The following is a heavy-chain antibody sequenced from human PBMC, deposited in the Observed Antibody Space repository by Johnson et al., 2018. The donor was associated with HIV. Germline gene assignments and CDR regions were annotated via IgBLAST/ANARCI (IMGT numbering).Heavy chain of an antibody. CDR1: GFTFNRYA. CDR2: ISGSGGST. J-gene: IGHJ3*02. Sequence: VQLVESGGGLVQAGGSLRLSCSASGFTFNRYAINWVRQAPGKGLEWVSAISGSGGSTYYADSVKGRFTISRDNSKNTLYLQMNSLRAEDTAVYYCARDIAIQLWSHDAFDIWGQGTMVTVSS. CDR3: ARDIAIQLWSHDAFDI. V-gene: IGHV3-23*04. D-gene: IGHD5-18*01.